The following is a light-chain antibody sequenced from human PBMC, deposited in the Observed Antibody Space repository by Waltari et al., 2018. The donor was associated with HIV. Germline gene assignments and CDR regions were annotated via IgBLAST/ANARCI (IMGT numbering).Light chain of an antibody. V-gene: IGKV3-15*01. CDR2: GAS. J-gene: IGKJ1*01. CDR3: QQYNNWPRT. CDR1: QSVSNN. Sequence: EIVMTQSPATLSVSPGERATLSCRASQSVSNNLAWYQQKSGQAPRLLIYGASTRATDIPARFSGSRSGAEFTLTISSLQSEDFAIYYCQQYNNWPRTFGQGTKVEI.